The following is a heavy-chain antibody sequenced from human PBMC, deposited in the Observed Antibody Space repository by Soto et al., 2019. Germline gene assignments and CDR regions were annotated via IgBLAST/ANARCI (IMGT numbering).Heavy chain of an antibody. CDR1: GFTFDDYT. CDR3: AKDSVEGYYDSSGYFDY. Sequence: GGSLRLSCAASGFTFDDYTMHWVRQAPGKGLEWVSLISWDGGSTYYADSVKGRFTISRDNSKNSLYLQMNSLRTEDTALYYCAKDSVEGYYDSSGYFDYWGQGTLVTVSS. V-gene: IGHV3-43*01. J-gene: IGHJ4*02. D-gene: IGHD3-22*01. CDR2: ISWDGGST.